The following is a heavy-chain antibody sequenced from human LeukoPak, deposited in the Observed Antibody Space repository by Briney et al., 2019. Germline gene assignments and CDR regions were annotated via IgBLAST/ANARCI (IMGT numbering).Heavy chain of an antibody. CDR1: EFSVGSNY. D-gene: IGHD2-21*01. J-gene: IGHJ4*02. CDR2: IYSGGST. V-gene: IGHV3-66*01. Sequence: GGSLRLSCAASEFSVGSNYMTWVRQAPGKGLEWVSLIYSGGSTYYADSVKGRFTISRDNAKNSLYLQMKSLRAEDTALYFCVQGPYLDYWGQGTLVTVSS. CDR3: VQGPYLDY.